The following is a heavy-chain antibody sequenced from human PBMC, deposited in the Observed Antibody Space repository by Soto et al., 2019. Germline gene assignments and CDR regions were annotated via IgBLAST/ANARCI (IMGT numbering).Heavy chain of an antibody. CDR1: GCTVSSSY. D-gene: IGHD3-22*01. CDR2: IYSGGST. CDR3: ARAPGSSGYSDYFDY. V-gene: IGHV3-53*01. Sequence: VQLVESGGSLIQPGGSLRLSCAASGCTVSSSYMSWVRQAPGQGLEWVLVIYSGGSTYYADSVKGRFTISRDNSKNTLYLQMNSLRAEDTAVYYCARAPGSSGYSDYFDYWGQGTLVTVSS. J-gene: IGHJ4*02.